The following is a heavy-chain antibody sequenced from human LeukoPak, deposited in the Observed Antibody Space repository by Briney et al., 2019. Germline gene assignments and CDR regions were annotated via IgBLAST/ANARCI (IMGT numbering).Heavy chain of an antibody. Sequence: SETLSLTCTVSGGSISSSSYYWGWIRQPPGKGLEWIGSIYYSGSTYYNPSLKSRVTISVDTSKNQFSLKLSSVTAADTAVYYCARHPPSSYGSGSYVDYWGQGTLVTVSS. D-gene: IGHD3-10*01. CDR2: IYYSGST. CDR3: ARHPPSSYGSGSYVDY. V-gene: IGHV4-39*01. CDR1: GGSISSSSYY. J-gene: IGHJ4*02.